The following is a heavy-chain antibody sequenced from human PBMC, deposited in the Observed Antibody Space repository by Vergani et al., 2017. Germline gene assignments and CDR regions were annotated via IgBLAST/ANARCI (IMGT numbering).Heavy chain of an antibody. D-gene: IGHD6-13*01. CDR3: AKDGIAAAGYHMYYFDY. Sequence: QVQLVESGGGVVQPGRSLRLSCAASGFTFSSFGMLWVRQAPGKGLEWVAVISYDGSNKYYADSVKGRFTISRDNSKNTLYLQMNSLRAEDTAVYYCAKDGIAAAGYHMYYFDYWGQGTLVTVSS. V-gene: IGHV3-30*18. CDR2: ISYDGSNK. CDR1: GFTFSSFG. J-gene: IGHJ4*02.